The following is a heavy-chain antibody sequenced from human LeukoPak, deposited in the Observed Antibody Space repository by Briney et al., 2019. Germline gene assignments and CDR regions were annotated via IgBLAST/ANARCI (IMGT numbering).Heavy chain of an antibody. CDR2: INHSGST. CDR3: ARGSTLVPRYDRYYYYGMDV. CDR1: GGSFSGYY. Sequence: MTSETLSLTCAVYGGSFSGYYWSWIRQPPGKGLEWIGEINHSGSTNYNPSLKSRVTISVDTSKNQFSLKLSSVTAADTAVYYCARGSTLVPRYDRYYYYGMDVWGQGTTVTVSS. D-gene: IGHD2-2*01. V-gene: IGHV4-34*01. J-gene: IGHJ6*02.